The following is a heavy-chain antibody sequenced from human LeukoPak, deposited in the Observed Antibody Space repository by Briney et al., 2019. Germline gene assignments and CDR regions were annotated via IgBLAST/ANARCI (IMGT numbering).Heavy chain of an antibody. CDR2: ISSRGTYT. CDR1: GFTFSDYY. CDR3: AREISQPYGFDY. J-gene: IGHJ4*02. D-gene: IGHD4-17*01. Sequence: PGGSLRLSCAASGFTFSDYYMSWVRQAPVKGLEWLSYISSRGTYTNYPDSVRGRFTISRDNAKNSLYLHMNSLRAEDTAIYYCAREISQPYGFDYWGQGTLVTVSS. V-gene: IGHV3-11*06.